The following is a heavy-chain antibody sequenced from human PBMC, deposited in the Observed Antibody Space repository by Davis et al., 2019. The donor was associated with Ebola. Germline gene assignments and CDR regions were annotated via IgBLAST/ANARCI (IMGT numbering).Heavy chain of an antibody. CDR1: GGSISSYY. V-gene: IGHV4-59*01. CDR2: IYYSGST. D-gene: IGHD5-24*01. Sequence: PSETLSLTCTVSGGSISSYYWSWIRQPPGKGLEWIGYIYYSGSTNYNPSLKSRVTISVDTSKNQFSLKLSSVTAADTAVYYCARDRGGYNSDYHYGMDVWGKGTTVTVSS. CDR3: ARDRGGYNSDYHYGMDV. J-gene: IGHJ6*04.